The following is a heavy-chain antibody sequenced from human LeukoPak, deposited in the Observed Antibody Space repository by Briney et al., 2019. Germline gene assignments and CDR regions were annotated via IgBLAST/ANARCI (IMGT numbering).Heavy chain of an antibody. Sequence: GGSLRLSCAASGFIFSSYAMHWVRQAPGKGPEWVAIIWYDGSNKYYAESVEGRFTISRDNSKNTLYLQMNSLRVEDTAVYYCVRSAFHAGSGNYYDYWGQGTLVTVSS. V-gene: IGHV3-33*01. CDR1: GFIFSSYA. CDR2: IWYDGSNK. J-gene: IGHJ4*02. CDR3: VRSAFHAGSGNYYDY. D-gene: IGHD3-22*01.